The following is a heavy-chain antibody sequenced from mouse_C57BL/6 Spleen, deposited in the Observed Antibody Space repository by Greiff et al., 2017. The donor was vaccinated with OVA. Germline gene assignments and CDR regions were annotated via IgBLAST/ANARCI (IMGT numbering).Heavy chain of an antibody. J-gene: IGHJ3*01. Sequence: EVKLMESGPGLVKPSQSLSLTCSVTGYSITSGYYWNWIRQVPGNKLEWMGYISYDGSNNYNPSLKNLISITRDTSKNQFFLKLNSVTTEDTATYYCARVDGYYEAWFAYWGQGTLVTVAA. CDR1: GYSITSGYY. D-gene: IGHD2-3*01. CDR2: ISYDGSN. V-gene: IGHV3-6*01. CDR3: ARVDGYYEAWFAY.